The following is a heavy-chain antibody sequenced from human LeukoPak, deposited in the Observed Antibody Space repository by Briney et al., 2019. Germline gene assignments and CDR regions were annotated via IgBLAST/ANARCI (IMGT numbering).Heavy chain of an antibody. D-gene: IGHD3-22*01. V-gene: IGHV4-39*01. CDR3: ARHSSGYYYSPFDY. CDR2: IYNSGST. CDR1: GGSISSSSYY. Sequence: SETLSLTCTVSGGSISSSSYYWGWLRQPPGKGLEWIVSIYNSGSTYHNPSLKRRVTISINTSKNQFSLILRSVTAADSAVYYCARHSSGYYYSPFDYWGQGRLVTVSS. J-gene: IGHJ4*02.